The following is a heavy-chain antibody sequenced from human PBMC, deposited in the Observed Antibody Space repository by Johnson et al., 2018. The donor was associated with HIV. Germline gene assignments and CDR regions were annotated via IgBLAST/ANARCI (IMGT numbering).Heavy chain of an antibody. J-gene: IGHJ3*02. CDR2: IWYDGSNK. CDR1: GFRFSNYG. V-gene: IGHV3-33*01. CDR3: LSPSDAFDI. Sequence: VQFVESGGGVVQPGRSLRLSCAASGFRFSNYGMHWVRQAPGKGLEWVAVIWYDGSNKYYADSVKGRFTISRDNSKSTLFLQMNSLRVDDTAVYYCLSPSDAFDIWGQGTMVTVSS.